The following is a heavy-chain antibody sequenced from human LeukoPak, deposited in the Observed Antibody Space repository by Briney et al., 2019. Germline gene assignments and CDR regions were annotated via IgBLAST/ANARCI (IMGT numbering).Heavy chain of an antibody. D-gene: IGHD6-19*01. CDR2: MNPNRGDT. CDR1: GYTFTSYD. CDR3: ARWSGGSDWRYHYGMDV. Sequence: GASVKVSCKASGYTFTSYDIHWVRQATGQGLEWMGRMNPNRGDTDYAQKFQGRVTMTRDTSISTAYMELSSLRSEDTALYYCARWSGGSDWRYHYGMDVWGQGTTVSVSS. J-gene: IGHJ6*02. V-gene: IGHV1-8*01.